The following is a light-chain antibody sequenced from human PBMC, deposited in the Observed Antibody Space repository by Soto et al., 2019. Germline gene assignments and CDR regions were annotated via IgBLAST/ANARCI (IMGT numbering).Light chain of an antibody. CDR2: KAS. Sequence: DIKMTQSPSTLSASVGDRVTITCRASQSISSWLAWYQQKPGKAPKVLIYKASSLESGVPSRFSGSGSGTEFTLTISSLQPDDFATYCCQQYNSYPWTFGQGTMVDIK. J-gene: IGKJ1*01. V-gene: IGKV1-5*03. CDR1: QSISSW. CDR3: QQYNSYPWT.